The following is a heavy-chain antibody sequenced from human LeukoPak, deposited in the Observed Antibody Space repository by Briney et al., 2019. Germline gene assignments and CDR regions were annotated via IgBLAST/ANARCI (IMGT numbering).Heavy chain of an antibody. D-gene: IGHD1-26*01. CDR1: GYTFTSYY. Sequence: ASVKVSCKASGYTFTSYYMHWVRQAPGQGLEWMGIINPSGGSTSYAQKYQGRVTMTRDMSTSTDYMELSSLRSEDTAIYYCARDNSVGDNAWWFDPWGQGTLVTVSS. V-gene: IGHV1-46*01. CDR2: INPSGGST. J-gene: IGHJ5*02. CDR3: ARDNSVGDNAWWFDP.